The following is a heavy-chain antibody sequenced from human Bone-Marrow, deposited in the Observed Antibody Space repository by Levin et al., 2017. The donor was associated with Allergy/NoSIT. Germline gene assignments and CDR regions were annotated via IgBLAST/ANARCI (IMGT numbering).Heavy chain of an antibody. V-gene: IGHV3-74*01. J-gene: IGHJ4*02. Sequence: GGSLRLSCAASGFTFSSYWMHWVRQAPGKGLVWVSRINSDGSSTSYADSVKGRFTISRDNAKNTLYLQMNSLRAEDTAVYYCARWAARQNFDYWGQGTLVTVSS. CDR1: GFTFSSYW. D-gene: IGHD6-6*01. CDR2: INSDGSST. CDR3: ARWAARQNFDY.